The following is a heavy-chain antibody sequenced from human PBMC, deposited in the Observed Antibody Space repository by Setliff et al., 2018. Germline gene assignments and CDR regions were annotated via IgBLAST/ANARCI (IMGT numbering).Heavy chain of an antibody. CDR1: GDPIDSYY. CDR2: IYGGGAT. CDR3: ARERLYYDDLTGFSPDAFDI. V-gene: IGHV4-4*07. D-gene: IGHD3-9*01. Sequence: SETLSLTCSVSGDPIDSYYWSWVRQSAGRGLEWIGRIYGGGATNYNPSLKARLTISVDNSKNQFSLQLTSVAAADTALYFCARERLYYDDLTGFSPDAFDIWGQGTMVTVSS. J-gene: IGHJ3*02.